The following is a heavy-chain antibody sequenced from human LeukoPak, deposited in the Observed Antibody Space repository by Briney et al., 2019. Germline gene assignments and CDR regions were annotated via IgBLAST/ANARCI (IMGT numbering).Heavy chain of an antibody. D-gene: IGHD2-21*01. CDR3: SRVMVSTFKVFDY. V-gene: IGHV4-39*01. Sequence: PSETLSLTCTVSGGSISSSSYYWGWIRQPPGKGLEWIGTIYYSGSTYYNPSLKSRVTISVDTSKNQFSLKLTSVTAADTAVYYCSRVMVSTFKVFDYWGQGTLVTVSS. CDR2: IYYSGST. J-gene: IGHJ4*02. CDR1: GGSISSSSYY.